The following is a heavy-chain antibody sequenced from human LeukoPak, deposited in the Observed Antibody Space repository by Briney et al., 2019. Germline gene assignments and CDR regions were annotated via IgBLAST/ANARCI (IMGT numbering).Heavy chain of an antibody. CDR1: GGSISSSSYY. V-gene: IGHV4-39*07. CDR2: IFHSGST. Sequence: SETLSLTCTVSGGSISSSSYYWGWIRQPPGKGLEWIGSIFHSGSTYYNPSLKSRITISVDTSKNQFSLKLSSVTAADTAVYYCAREGNYDSSGYYDSGYNWFDPWGQGTLVTVSS. CDR3: AREGNYDSSGYYDSGYNWFDP. D-gene: IGHD3-22*01. J-gene: IGHJ5*02.